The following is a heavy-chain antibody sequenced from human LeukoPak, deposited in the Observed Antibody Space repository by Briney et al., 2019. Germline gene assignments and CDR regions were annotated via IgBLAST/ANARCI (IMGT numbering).Heavy chain of an antibody. CDR1: GGTFSSYA. CDR2: IIPIFGTA. Sequence: SVKVSCKASGGTFSSYAISWVRQAPGQGLEWMGGIIPIFGTANYAQKFQGRVTITADKSTSTAYMELSSLRSEDTAMYYCARSRGVGAFDIWGQGTMVTVSS. CDR3: ARSRGVGAFDI. D-gene: IGHD3-10*01. V-gene: IGHV1-69*06. J-gene: IGHJ3*02.